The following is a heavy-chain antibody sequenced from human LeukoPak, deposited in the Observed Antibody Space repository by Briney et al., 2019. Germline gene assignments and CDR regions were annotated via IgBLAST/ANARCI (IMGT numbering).Heavy chain of an antibody. D-gene: IGHD6-13*01. CDR2: INIDGSST. CDR1: GFTFTGYW. Sequence: GGSLRLSCAASGFTFTGYWMNWVRQAPGKGLVWVSHINIDGSSTNYADSVKGRFTISRDNAKNTLYLQMNSLRAEDTAVYYCARTIAPATLASWGQGNLVTVSS. J-gene: IGHJ4*02. CDR3: ARTIAPATLAS. V-gene: IGHV3-74*01.